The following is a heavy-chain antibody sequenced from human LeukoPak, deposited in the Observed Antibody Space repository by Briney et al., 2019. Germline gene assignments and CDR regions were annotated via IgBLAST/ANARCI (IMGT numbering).Heavy chain of an antibody. V-gene: IGHV3-23*01. J-gene: IGHJ4*02. CDR1: GFTFSSYA. CDR2: ISGSGGST. D-gene: IGHD1-26*01. CDR3: ARGNDGSYPFDY. Sequence: GGSLRLSCAASGFTFSSYAMSWVRQAPGKGLEWVSAISGSGGSTYYADSVKGRFTISRDNAKNSLYLQMNSLRAEDTAVYYCARGNDGSYPFDYWGQGTLVTVSS.